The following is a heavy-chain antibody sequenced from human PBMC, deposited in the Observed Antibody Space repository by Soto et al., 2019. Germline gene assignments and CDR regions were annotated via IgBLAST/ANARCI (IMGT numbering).Heavy chain of an antibody. CDR2: IIPIFGTA. Sequence: SVKVSCKASGGTFSSYAISWVRQAPGQGLEWMGGIIPIFGTANYAQKFQGRVTITADKSTSTAYMELSSLRSEDTAVYYCARDLYYYDSSGYAPRYFDYWGQGTLVTVSS. J-gene: IGHJ4*02. D-gene: IGHD3-22*01. V-gene: IGHV1-69*06. CDR3: ARDLYYYDSSGYAPRYFDY. CDR1: GGTFSSYA.